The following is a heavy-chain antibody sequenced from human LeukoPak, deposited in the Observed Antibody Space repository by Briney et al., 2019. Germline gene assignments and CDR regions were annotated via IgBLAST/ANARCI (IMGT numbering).Heavy chain of an antibody. D-gene: IGHD6-13*01. CDR3: ARGGAAVDY. CDR1: GFTFSYYW. J-gene: IGHJ4*02. CDR2: MNQDGSER. V-gene: IGHV3-7*01. Sequence: PGGSLRLSCAASGFTFSYYWMDWVRQAPGKGLEWVANMNQDGSERYLVDSVRGRFTISRDNAKNSLYLQMNSLSAEDTAVYYCARGGAAVDYWGQGTLVTVSS.